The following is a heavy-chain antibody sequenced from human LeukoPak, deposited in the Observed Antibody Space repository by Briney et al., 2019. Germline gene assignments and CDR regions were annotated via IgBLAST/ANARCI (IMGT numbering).Heavy chain of an antibody. CDR3: ARSPRNYYYDSSGYYYAMDIDY. Sequence: KSGESLKISCKGSGYSFTSYWIGWVRQMPGKGLEWMGIIYPGDSDTRYSPSFQGQVTISADKSISTAYLQWSSLKASDTAMYYCARSPRNYYYDSSGYYYAMDIDYWGQGTLVTVSS. D-gene: IGHD3-22*01. J-gene: IGHJ4*02. CDR1: GYSFTSYW. CDR2: IYPGDSDT. V-gene: IGHV5-51*01.